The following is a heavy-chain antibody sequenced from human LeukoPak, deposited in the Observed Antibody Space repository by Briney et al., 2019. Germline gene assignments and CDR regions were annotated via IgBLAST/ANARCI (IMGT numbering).Heavy chain of an antibody. D-gene: IGHD1-26*01. Sequence: ASVKVSCKASGYTFTGYYMHWVRQAPGQGLEWMGWINPNSGGTNYAQKFQGRVTMTRDTSISTAYMELRSLRSDDTAVYYCARCPPRVGAEHSEFDPWGQGTLVTVSS. CDR1: GYTFTGYY. CDR3: ARCPPRVGAEHSEFDP. V-gene: IGHV1-2*02. CDR2: INPNSGGT. J-gene: IGHJ5*02.